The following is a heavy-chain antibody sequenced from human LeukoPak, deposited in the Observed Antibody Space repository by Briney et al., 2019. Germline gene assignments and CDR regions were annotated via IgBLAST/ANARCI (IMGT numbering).Heavy chain of an antibody. V-gene: IGHV5-51*01. CDR2: IYPGDSDT. J-gene: IGHJ4*02. CDR3: ARTGQWLGSDY. CDR1: GYSFTSYW. D-gene: IGHD6-19*01. Sequence: GESLKISCKGSGYSFTSYWIGWVRQMPGKGLEWMGIIYPGDSDTRYSPSFQGQVTISADKSSTTAFLQWSSLKASDAAMYYCARTGQWLGSDYWGQGTLVTVSS.